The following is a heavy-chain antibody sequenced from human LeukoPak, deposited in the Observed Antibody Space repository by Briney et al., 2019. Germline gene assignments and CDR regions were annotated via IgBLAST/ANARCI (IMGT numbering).Heavy chain of an antibody. V-gene: IGHV4-34*01. Sequence: PSETLSLTCAVYGGSFSGYYWSWIRQPPGKGLKWIGEINHSGRTNYNPSLKSRVTISVDTSKNQFSLKLSSVTAADTAVYYCARGSSYYDFWSGYYGYPYYYYMDVWGKGTTVTVSS. J-gene: IGHJ6*03. D-gene: IGHD3-3*01. CDR2: INHSGRT. CDR3: ARGSSYYDFWSGYYGYPYYYYMDV. CDR1: GGSFSGYY.